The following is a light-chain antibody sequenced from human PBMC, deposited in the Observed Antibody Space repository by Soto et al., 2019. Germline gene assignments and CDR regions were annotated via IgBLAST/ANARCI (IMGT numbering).Light chain of an antibody. Sequence: EIVMTQSPATLSVSPGERATLSCRASQSVSSNLAWYQHKPGQAPRLVIYGVSTRATGIPARFSGSASGTEFTLTISSLQSEDFAVYSCQQYNDWPITFGPGTRLEIK. CDR1: QSVSSN. CDR3: QQYNDWPIT. CDR2: GVS. V-gene: IGKV3-15*01. J-gene: IGKJ5*01.